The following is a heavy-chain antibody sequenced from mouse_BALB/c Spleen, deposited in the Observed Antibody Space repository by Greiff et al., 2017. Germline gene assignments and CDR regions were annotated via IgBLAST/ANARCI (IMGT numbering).Heavy chain of an antibody. V-gene: IGHV3-2*02. J-gene: IGHJ3*01. CDR3: ASPFPNWDSFAY. CDR1: GYSITSDYA. CDR2: ISYSGST. D-gene: IGHD4-1*01. Sequence: EVKLVESGPGLVKPSQSLSLTCTVTGYSITSDYAWNWIRQFPGNKLEWMGYISYSGSTSYNPSLKSRISITRDTSKNQFFLQLNSVTTEDTATYYCASPFPNWDSFAYWGQGTLVTVSA.